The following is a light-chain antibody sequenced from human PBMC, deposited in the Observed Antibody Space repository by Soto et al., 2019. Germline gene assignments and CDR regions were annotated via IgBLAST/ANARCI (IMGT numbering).Light chain of an antibody. CDR2: DVS. J-gene: IGKJ1*01. V-gene: IGKV3-11*01. CDR1: QSVRSN. CDR3: QERDNWPWS. Sequence: EIVLTQSPATLSLSPGERATLSCRASQSVRSNLAWYQHKPGQAPRLLIYDVSNRATGIPGRFRGSGFGTDFTLSISNVEPEDCAVYYCQERDNWPWSFGQGGKV.